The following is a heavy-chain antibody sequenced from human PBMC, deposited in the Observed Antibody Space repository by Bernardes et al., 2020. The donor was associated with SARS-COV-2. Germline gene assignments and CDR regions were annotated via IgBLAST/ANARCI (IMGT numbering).Heavy chain of an antibody. J-gene: IGHJ4*02. Sequence: GGSLRLSCAASGFTFSSYWMHWVRQAPGKGLVWVSRINSDGSSTSYADSVKGRFTISRDNAKNTLYLQMNSLRAEDTAVYYCARGARSGSYDYWGQGTLVTVGS. D-gene: IGHD1-26*01. V-gene: IGHV3-74*01. CDR2: INSDGSST. CDR1: GFTFSSYW. CDR3: ARGARSGSYDY.